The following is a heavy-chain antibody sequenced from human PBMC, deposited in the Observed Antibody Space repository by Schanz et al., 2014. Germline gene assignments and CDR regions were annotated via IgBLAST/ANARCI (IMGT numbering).Heavy chain of an antibody. Sequence: EVQLVESGGGLVKPGGSLRLSCAASGFTFSSYSMNWVRQAPGKGLEWVSSISSSSSYIYYADSVKGRFTISRDNSENTLYLQMNSLSADDTAVYYCARDRRFFDRDDLYYVDSWGQGTLVTVSS. J-gene: IGHJ4*02. CDR1: GFTFSSYS. CDR2: ISSSSSYI. CDR3: ARDRRFFDRDDLYYVDS. D-gene: IGHD3-3*01. V-gene: IGHV3-21*04.